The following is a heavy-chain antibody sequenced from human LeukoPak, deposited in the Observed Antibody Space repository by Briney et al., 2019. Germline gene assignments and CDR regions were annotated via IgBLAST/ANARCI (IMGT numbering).Heavy chain of an antibody. D-gene: IGHD3-16*01. CDR1: GFSLITSGVG. V-gene: IGHV2-5*02. J-gene: IGHJ3*01. Sequence: SGPTLVNPTQTLTLTCTFSGFSLITSGVGVGWIRQSPGKALEWVAIIYWDNDKRYSPYLRNRLTIAKDTSNNQVVLVMTNMDPVDTATYSCAHIMITYGGVLRDDAFDVWGPGTVVTVSP. CDR2: IYWDNDK. CDR3: AHIMITYGGVLRDDAFDV.